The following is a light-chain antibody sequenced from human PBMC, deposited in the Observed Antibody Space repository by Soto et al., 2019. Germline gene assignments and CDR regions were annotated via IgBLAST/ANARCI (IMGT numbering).Light chain of an antibody. V-gene: IGLV1-36*01. J-gene: IGLJ2*01. CDR3: AVWDDNLNGVV. CDR1: RSNIGNNA. CDR2: YDD. Sequence: QSVLTQPPSVSEAPRQRVTISCSGSRSNIGNNAGNWYQQLPGKAPKLLIYYDDLLSSGVSDRFSGSKSGTSASLAISGLQSEDEADYYCAVWDDNLNGVVFGGGTKLTVL.